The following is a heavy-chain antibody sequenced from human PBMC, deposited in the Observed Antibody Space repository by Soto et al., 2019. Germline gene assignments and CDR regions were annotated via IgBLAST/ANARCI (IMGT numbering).Heavy chain of an antibody. D-gene: IGHD6-19*01. V-gene: IGHV4-39*01. J-gene: IGHJ5*02. CDR2: IYYSGST. Sequence: QLQLQESGPGLVKPSETLSLTCTVSGGSISSSSYYWGWIRQPPGKGLEWIGSIYYSGSTYYNPSLKSRVTISVDTSKNQFSLKLSSVTATDTAVYYCARTRAVWFDPWGQGTLVTVSS. CDR1: GGSISSSSYY. CDR3: ARTRAVWFDP.